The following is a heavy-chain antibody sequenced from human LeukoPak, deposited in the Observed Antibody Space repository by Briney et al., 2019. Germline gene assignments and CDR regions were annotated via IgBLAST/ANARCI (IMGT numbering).Heavy chain of an antibody. CDR2: ISWNSGSI. Sequence: GGSLRLSCAASGFTFDDYAMHWVRQAPGKGLEWVSGISWNSGSIGYADSVKGRFTISRDNAKNSLYLQMNSLRAEDTALYYCAKDRGGQQLALDYWGQGTLVTVSS. D-gene: IGHD6-13*01. J-gene: IGHJ4*02. V-gene: IGHV3-9*01. CDR1: GFTFDDYA. CDR3: AKDRGGQQLALDY.